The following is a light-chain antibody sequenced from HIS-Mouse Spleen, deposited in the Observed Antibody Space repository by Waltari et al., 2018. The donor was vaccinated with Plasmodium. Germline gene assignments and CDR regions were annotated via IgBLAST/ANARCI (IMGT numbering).Light chain of an antibody. V-gene: IGLV3-19*01. J-gene: IGLJ2*01. Sequence: PAVSVALGQTVRITCQGDSLRSYYASWYQQKPGQAPVLVIYGKNNRPSGIPDRFSGSSSGNTASLSITGAQAEDEADYYCNSRDSSGNHLVFGGGTKLTVL. CDR1: SLRSYY. CDR3: NSRDSSGNHLV. CDR2: GKN.